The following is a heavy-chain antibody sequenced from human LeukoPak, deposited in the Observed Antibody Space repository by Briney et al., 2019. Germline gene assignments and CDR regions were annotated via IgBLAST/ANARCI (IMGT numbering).Heavy chain of an antibody. CDR1: GYTFTSYG. D-gene: IGHD6-13*01. CDR3: ARGSDSSSWYFLDY. CDR2: ISAYNGNT. Sequence: GASVKVSCKASGYTFTSYGISWVRQAPGQGLEWTGWISAYNGNTNYAQKLQGRVTMTTDTSTSTAYMELRSLRSDDTAVYYCARGSDSSSWYFLDYWGQGTLVTVSS. J-gene: IGHJ4*02. V-gene: IGHV1-18*01.